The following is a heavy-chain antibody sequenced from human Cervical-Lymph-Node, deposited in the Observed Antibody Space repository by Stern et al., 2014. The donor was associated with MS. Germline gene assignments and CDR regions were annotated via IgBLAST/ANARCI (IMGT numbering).Heavy chain of an antibody. CDR1: GYTFTSYY. CDR3: AGGYTFDY. D-gene: IGHD5-18*01. CDR2: IHPNDGRA. Sequence: VQLVQSGAGVKKPGTSVKVSCKASGYTFTSYYMHLVRQAPGQGLEWMGIIHPNDGRASYAQKFQDRVTMTRDTSTSTLYMELSSMSSEDTAVYYCAGGYTFDYWGQGTLVTVSS. V-gene: IGHV1-46*01. J-gene: IGHJ4*02.